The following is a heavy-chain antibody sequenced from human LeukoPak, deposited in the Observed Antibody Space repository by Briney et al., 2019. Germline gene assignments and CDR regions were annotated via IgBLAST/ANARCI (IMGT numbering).Heavy chain of an antibody. D-gene: IGHD3-22*01. CDR3: AKGSPTYYYDSSGPDAFDI. J-gene: IGHJ3*02. CDR1: GFTFSSYS. Sequence: GGSLRLSCAASGFTFSSYSMNWVRQAPGKGLEWVSSISSSSSYIYYADSVKGRFTISRDNSKNTLYLQLNSLRAEDTAVYYCAKGSPTYYYDSSGPDAFDIWGQGTMVTVSS. CDR2: ISSSSSYI. V-gene: IGHV3-21*04.